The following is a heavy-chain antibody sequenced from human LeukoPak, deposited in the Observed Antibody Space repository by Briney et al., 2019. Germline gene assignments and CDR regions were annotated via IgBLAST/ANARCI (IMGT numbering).Heavy chain of an antibody. CDR3: ATSKWFGIETEY. D-gene: IGHD3-10*01. Sequence: PSETLSLSCAVYSGSFSAYFWTWFRQPPGKGLEWVGEINPSGTTKYHPSLKSRVTISGDTSKNQISLRLSAVTAADTAVYYCATSKWFGIETEYWGQGTLVTVSS. CDR2: INPSGTT. J-gene: IGHJ4*02. CDR1: SGSFSAYF. V-gene: IGHV4-34*01.